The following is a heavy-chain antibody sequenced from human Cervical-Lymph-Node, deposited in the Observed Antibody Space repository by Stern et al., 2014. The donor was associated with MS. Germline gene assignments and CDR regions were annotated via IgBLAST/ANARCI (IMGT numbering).Heavy chain of an antibody. CDR3: AREVAGHRLGMMDV. CDR1: GYTFTNYY. CDR2: INPSGGST. J-gene: IGHJ6*02. D-gene: IGHD6-19*01. Sequence: QVQLVQSGAEVKKPGASVKVSCKASGYTFTNYYMHWVRQAPGHGLDWMGIINPSGGSTSYAQKFQGRVTMTRDTSTSTVYMELSSLRSEDTAVYYCAREVAGHRLGMMDVWGQGTTVTVSS. V-gene: IGHV1-46*01.